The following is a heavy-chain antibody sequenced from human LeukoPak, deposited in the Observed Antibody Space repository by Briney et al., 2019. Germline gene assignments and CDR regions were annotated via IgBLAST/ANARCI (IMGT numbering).Heavy chain of an antibody. CDR1: GASITTSGYW. D-gene: IGHD3/OR15-3a*01. V-gene: IGHV4-39*01. J-gene: IGHJ4*02. CDR2: IYDSGNT. Sequence: SETLSLTCTVSGASITTSGYWWGWIRQPPGKGLEWIGTIYDSGNTFYNPSLKSRVTISADTSKSQFSLKLNSVTAADTAVYYCAKRAYGTGFGYWGQGILVTVSP. CDR3: AKRAYGTGFGY.